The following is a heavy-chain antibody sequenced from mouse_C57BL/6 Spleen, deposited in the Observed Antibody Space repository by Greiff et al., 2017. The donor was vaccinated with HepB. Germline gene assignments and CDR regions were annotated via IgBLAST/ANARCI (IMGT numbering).Heavy chain of an antibody. D-gene: IGHD1-1*01. V-gene: IGHV1-82*01. J-gene: IGHJ2*01. CDR3: AREGYYYGSSLDY. Sequence: QVQLQQSGPELVKPGASVKISCKASGYAFSSSWMNWVKQRPGKGLEWIGRIYPGDGDTNYNGKFKDKATLTADKSSSTAYMQLSSLTSEDSAVYFCAREGYYYGSSLDYWGQGTTLTVSS. CDR2: IYPGDGDT. CDR1: GYAFSSSW.